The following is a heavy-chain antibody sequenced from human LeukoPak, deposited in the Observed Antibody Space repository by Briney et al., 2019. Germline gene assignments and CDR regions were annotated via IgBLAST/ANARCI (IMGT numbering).Heavy chain of an antibody. CDR2: INAGNGNA. V-gene: IGHV1-3*03. Sequence: GASAKVSCKASGYTFTSYTIHWVRQAPGQRREWMGWINAGNGNAKYSQEFQDRVTITRDTSASTAYMELSSLRSEDMAVYYCARARYETRIWPKSRYDYYHYMDVWGKGTTVTVSS. CDR1: GYTFTSYT. D-gene: IGHD3-3*01. CDR3: ARARYETRIWPKSRYDYYHYMDV. J-gene: IGHJ6*03.